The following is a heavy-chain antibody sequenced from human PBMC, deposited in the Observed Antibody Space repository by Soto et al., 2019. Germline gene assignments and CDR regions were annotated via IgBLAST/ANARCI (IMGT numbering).Heavy chain of an antibody. Sequence: QLQLQESGPGLVKPSETLSLTCTVSGASINTIVYYWGWIRQPPGKGLEWIGSIYYSGSTFYNPSLKSRVTISGDTSKNQLSLKLTSVTAADTAVYYCARHLPLQVAPYVAVAGGSFDYWGQGSLATVSS. CDR1: GASINTIVYY. J-gene: IGHJ4*02. CDR3: ARHLPLQVAPYVAVAGGSFDY. CDR2: IYYSGST. V-gene: IGHV4-39*01. D-gene: IGHD6-19*01.